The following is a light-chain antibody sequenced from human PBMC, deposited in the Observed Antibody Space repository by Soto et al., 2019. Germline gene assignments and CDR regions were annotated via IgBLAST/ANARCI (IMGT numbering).Light chain of an antibody. V-gene: IGKV3-20*01. CDR2: GAS. J-gene: IGKJ3*01. CDR1: QSVSSGY. Sequence: EIVLTQSPGPLSLSPGERATLSCRASQSVSSGYLAWYQQKPGRAPRLLIYGASNRAPGIPDRFSGSGSGTDFTLTITRVEPEDFAVYYCQLCGIAPFTFGPGTKVDIK. CDR3: QLCGIAPFT.